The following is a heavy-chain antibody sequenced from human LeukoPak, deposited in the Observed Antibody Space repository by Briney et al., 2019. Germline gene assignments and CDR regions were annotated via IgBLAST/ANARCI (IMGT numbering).Heavy chain of an antibody. CDR2: INPSGGST. V-gene: IGHV1-46*01. CDR3: ARGDCSSTSCYMLWFDP. CDR1: GYTFTSSY. Sequence: GASVKVSCKASGYTFTSSYMHWVRQAPGQGLEWMGIINPSGGSTSYAQKFQGRVTMTRDMSTSTVYMELSSLRSEDTAVNYCARGDCSSTSCYMLWFDPWGQGTLVTVSS. J-gene: IGHJ5*02. D-gene: IGHD2-2*02.